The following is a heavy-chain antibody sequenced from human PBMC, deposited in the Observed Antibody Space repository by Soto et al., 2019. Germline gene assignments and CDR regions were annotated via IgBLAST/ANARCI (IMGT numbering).Heavy chain of an antibody. D-gene: IGHD1-26*01. CDR3: GKSGSSSRIDY. Sequence: GASGKVCCKASGGTFSRYTSSWVRQAPGQGLEWMGRIIPILGIASYAQKFQGRVTMTRETSTSTVYMELSSLRSEDTAVYYCGKSGSSSRIDYWGQGTLDTISS. J-gene: IGHJ4*02. CDR2: IIPILGIA. V-gene: IGHV1-69*02. CDR1: GGTFSRYT.